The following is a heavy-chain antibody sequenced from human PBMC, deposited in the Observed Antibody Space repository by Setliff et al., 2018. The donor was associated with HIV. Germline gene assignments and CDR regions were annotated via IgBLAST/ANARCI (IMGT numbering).Heavy chain of an antibody. V-gene: IGHV4-59*01. CDR2: VYYTGST. J-gene: IGHJ4*02. D-gene: IGHD5-18*01. CDR1: GGSISSYY. CDR3: ARDSGGYNYGFAVGSFDY. Sequence: PSETLSLTCTVSGGSISSYYWSWIRQPPGKGLEWIGNVYYTGSTNYNPSLKSRITISIDTSKSQLSLKLTSVAAADTAVYYCARDSGGYNYGFAVGSFDYWGQGALVTVSS.